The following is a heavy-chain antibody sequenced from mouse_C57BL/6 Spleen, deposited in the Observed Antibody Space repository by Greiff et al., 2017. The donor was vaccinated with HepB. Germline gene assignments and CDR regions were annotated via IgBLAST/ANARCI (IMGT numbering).Heavy chain of an antibody. D-gene: IGHD2-4*01. J-gene: IGHJ4*01. CDR1: GYAFSSSW. Sequence: VQLQESGPELVKPGASVKISCKASGYAFSSSWMNWVKQRPGKGLEWIGRIYPGDGDTNYNGKFKGKATLTADQSSSTAYMQLSSLTSEDSAVYFCASPPYDDYDEDSYAMDYWGQGTSVTVSS. CDR2: IYPGDGDT. V-gene: IGHV1-82*01. CDR3: ASPPYDDYDEDSYAMDY.